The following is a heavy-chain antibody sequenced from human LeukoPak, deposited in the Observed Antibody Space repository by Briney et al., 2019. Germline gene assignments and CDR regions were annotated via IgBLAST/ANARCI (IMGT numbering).Heavy chain of an antibody. J-gene: IGHJ4*02. CDR2: IYYSGST. CDR3: ARHASYFDY. Sequence: SETLSLTCTVSGGSISSSSYYWGWIRQPPGKGLEWIGSIYYSGSTYYNPSLKSRVTISVDTSKNQFSLKLSSVTAADTAVYYRARHASYFDYWGQGTLVTVSS. CDR1: GGSISSSSYY. V-gene: IGHV4-39*01.